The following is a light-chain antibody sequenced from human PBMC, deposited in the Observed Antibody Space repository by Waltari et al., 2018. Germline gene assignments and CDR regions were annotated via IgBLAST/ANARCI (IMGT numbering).Light chain of an antibody. CDR2: DAS. Sequence: DIFLTQSPGTLSLSPGEGATLSCWASQSISRFLAWYQQKPGQAPRLLIYDASTRATGIPDRFSGSGSGTDFSLTISRLEPEDFAVYYCQKYGTLPATFGQGTKVEIK. V-gene: IGKV3-20*01. CDR3: QKYGTLPAT. J-gene: IGKJ1*01. CDR1: QSISRF.